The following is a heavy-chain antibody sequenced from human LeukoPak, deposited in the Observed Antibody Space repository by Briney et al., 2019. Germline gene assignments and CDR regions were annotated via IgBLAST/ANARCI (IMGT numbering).Heavy chain of an antibody. CDR1: GGSISSGGYY. CDR3: ARGYSSSWPHFDY. V-gene: IGHV4-31*03. CDR2: IYYSGST. Sequence: SRTLSLTCTVSGGSISSGGYYWSWIRQHPGKGLEWIGYIYYSGSTYYNPSLKSRVTISVDTSKNQFSLKLSSVTAADTAVYYCARGYSSSWPHFDYWGQGTLVTVSS. D-gene: IGHD6-13*01. J-gene: IGHJ4*02.